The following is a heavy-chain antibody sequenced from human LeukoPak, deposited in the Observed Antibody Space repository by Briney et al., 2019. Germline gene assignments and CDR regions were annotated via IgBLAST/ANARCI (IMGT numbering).Heavy chain of an antibody. Sequence: GGSLRLSCAASGFTFRNNWMSWVRQAPGKGLEWVANIKQDGSHKNYVDSVKGRFTISRDNAKSSLSLQMNSLRVEDTAVYYCARETPDSSGWDWGQGTLVTVSS. V-gene: IGHV3-7*01. D-gene: IGHD6-19*01. CDR3: ARETPDSSGWD. CDR2: IKQDGSHK. CDR1: GFTFRNNW. J-gene: IGHJ4*02.